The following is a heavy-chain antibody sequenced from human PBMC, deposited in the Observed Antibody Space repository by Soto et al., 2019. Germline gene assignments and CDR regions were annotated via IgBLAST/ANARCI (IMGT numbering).Heavy chain of an antibody. CDR3: AKDALGDYFYYGMDV. CDR2: ISDSGGRT. J-gene: IGHJ6*02. Sequence: PGGSLRLSCAVSGFTFNTYAMNWIRQAPGKGLEWVSSISDSGGRTYYADSVKGRFTISRDNSKNTLYLQMNSLRAEDTAIYYCAKDALGDYFYYGMDVWGQGTTVTVSS. CDR1: GFTFNTYA. V-gene: IGHV3-23*01.